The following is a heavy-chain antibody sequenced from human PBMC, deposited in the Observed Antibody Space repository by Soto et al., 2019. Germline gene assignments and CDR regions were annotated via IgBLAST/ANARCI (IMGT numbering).Heavy chain of an antibody. Sequence: SETRSLACPVWGGSRSRWYSDWFRQPPGKGLEWIGTIYHSGSTYYNPSLKSRVTISVDTSKNQFSLKLTSATAADTAVYYCARHRGDLWSGFPHWGQGTLVTVSS. CDR2: IYHSGST. J-gene: IGHJ4*02. V-gene: IGHV4-39*01. CDR3: ARHRGDLWSGFPH. D-gene: IGHD3-3*01. CDR1: GGSRSRWY.